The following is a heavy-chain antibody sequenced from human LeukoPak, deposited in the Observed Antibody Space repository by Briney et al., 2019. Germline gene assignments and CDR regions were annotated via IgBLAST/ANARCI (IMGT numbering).Heavy chain of an antibody. CDR3: ARELGSYRYPSDY. V-gene: IGHV3-7*01. Sequence: SGGSLRLSCAASGFTFSNYWMSWVRQAPGKGLEWVANIRQDGSEKYYVDSVKGRFSISRDNAKNSLYLQMNSLRVEDTAVYYCARELGSYRYPSDYWGQGTLVTVSS. CDR1: GFTFSNYW. J-gene: IGHJ4*02. D-gene: IGHD3-16*02. CDR2: IRQDGSEK.